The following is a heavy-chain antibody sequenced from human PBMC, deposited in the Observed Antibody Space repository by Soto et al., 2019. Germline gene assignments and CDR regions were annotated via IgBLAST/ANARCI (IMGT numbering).Heavy chain of an antibody. CDR2: INSDGSVS. V-gene: IGHV3-74*01. CDR1: GFTFSNYW. Sequence: EVQLVESGGGLVQPGGSLRLSCAASGFTFSNYWMYWVRQAPGKGLVWVSRINSDGSVSSYADSVKGRLTISRDNVKNALYLQMDSLRAEYTAVYYCARGDCVGGTCESLAGSFYYYMDVWGKGTTVTVFS. CDR3: ARGDCVGGTCESLAGSFYYYMDV. J-gene: IGHJ6*03. D-gene: IGHD2-15*01.